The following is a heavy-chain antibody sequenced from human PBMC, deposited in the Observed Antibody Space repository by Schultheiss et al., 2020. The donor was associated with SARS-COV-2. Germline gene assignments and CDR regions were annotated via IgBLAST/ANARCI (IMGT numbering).Heavy chain of an antibody. CDR2: IDWDDDK. Sequence: SGPTLVKPTQTLTLTCTFSGFSLSTSGMCVSWIRQPPGKALEWLALIDWDDDKYYSTSLKTRLTISKDTSKNQVVLTMTNMDPVDTATYYCAHRSGYSYGYNENYFDYWGQGTLVTVSS. CDR3: AHRSGYSYGYNENYFDY. V-gene: IGHV2-70*12. J-gene: IGHJ4*02. D-gene: IGHD5-18*01. CDR1: GFSLSTSGMC.